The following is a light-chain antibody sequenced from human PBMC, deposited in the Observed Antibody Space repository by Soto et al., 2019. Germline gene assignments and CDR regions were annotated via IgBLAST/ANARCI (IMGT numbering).Light chain of an antibody. CDR1: QSVSSSY. CDR3: QQFGDSLT. CDR2: GAT. Sequence: EIVLTQSPATLSLSPGERATLSCRASQSVSSSYLAWYQQKPGQAPRLLIYGATSRASGIPDRFSGSGSGTDFTLTISRLEPEDFAVYYCQQFGDSLTFGPGTKVDI. J-gene: IGKJ3*01. V-gene: IGKV3-20*01.